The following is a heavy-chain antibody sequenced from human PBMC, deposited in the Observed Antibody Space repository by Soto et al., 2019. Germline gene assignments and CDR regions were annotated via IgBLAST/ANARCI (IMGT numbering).Heavy chain of an antibody. D-gene: IGHD1-1*01. V-gene: IGHV4-59*01. CDR1: GGSISSYF. Sequence: SETLSLTSTFPGGSISSYFWCGIRQPPGKGLEWIGYIFYSGSTNYNPSLKSRVTISVDTSKNQFSLKLSSVTAADTAVYYCAREGTTVDSYYYYALDVWGQGTTVT. J-gene: IGHJ6*02. CDR2: IFYSGST. CDR3: AREGTTVDSYYYYALDV.